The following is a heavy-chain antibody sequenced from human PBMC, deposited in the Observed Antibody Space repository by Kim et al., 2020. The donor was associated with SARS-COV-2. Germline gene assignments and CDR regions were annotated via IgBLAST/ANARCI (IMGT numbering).Heavy chain of an antibody. D-gene: IGHD3-22*01. V-gene: IGHV3-48*02. CDR2: ISSSSSTI. CDR3: ARDYHPYYYDSSGYYNWFDP. J-gene: IGHJ5*02. Sequence: GGSLRLSCAASGFTFSSYSMNWVRQAPGKGLEWVSYISSSSSTIYYADSVKGRFTISRDNAKNSLYLQMNSLRDEDTAVYYCARDYHPYYYDSSGYYNWFDPWGQGTLVTVSS. CDR1: GFTFSSYS.